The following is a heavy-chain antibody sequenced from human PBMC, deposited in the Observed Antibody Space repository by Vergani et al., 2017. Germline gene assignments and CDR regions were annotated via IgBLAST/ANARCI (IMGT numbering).Heavy chain of an antibody. Sequence: QVQLQESGPGLVKPSQTLSLTCTVSGGSISSGDYYWSWIRQPPGKGLEWIGYIYYSGSTYYNPSLKSRVTISVDTSKNQFSLKLISVTAADTAVYYCARSQGLGVLVFDYWGQGTLVTVSS. J-gene: IGHJ4*02. V-gene: IGHV4-30-4*08. CDR3: ARSQGLGVLVFDY. CDR2: IYYSGST. CDR1: GGSISSGDYY. D-gene: IGHD2-8*02.